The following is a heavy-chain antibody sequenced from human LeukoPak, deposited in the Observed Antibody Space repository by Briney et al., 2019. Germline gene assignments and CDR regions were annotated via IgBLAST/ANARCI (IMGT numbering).Heavy chain of an antibody. CDR3: ARTFRAAMVTWWFGP. V-gene: IGHV1-69*13. CDR2: IIPIFGTA. D-gene: IGHD5-18*01. Sequence: GASVKVSCKASGGTFSSYAISWVRQAPGQGLEWMGGIIPIFGTANYAQKFQGRVTITADESTSTAYMELSSLRSEDTAVYYCARTFRAAMVTWWFGPWGQGTLVTVSS. CDR1: GGTFSSYA. J-gene: IGHJ5*02.